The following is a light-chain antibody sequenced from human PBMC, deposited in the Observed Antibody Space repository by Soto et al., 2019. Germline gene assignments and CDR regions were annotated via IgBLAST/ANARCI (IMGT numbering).Light chain of an antibody. V-gene: IGKV3-15*01. J-gene: IGKJ2*01. Sequence: EIVMTQSPVTLTVSPGERATLSCRASQSVSSNLALYQQKPGQAPRLLIYGASTRATGIPARFSGSGSGTEFTLTISSLQSEDFAVYYCQQYNNWPLYTFGQGTKLEIK. CDR2: GAS. CDR1: QSVSSN. CDR3: QQYNNWPLYT.